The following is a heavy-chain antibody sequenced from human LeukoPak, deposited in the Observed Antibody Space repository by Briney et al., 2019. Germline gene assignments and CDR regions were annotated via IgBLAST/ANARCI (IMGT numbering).Heavy chain of an antibody. D-gene: IGHD3-9*01. CDR3: ARHPPGLRYFDP. V-gene: IGHV4-59*08. CDR2: IDYSGDT. CDR1: GGAISGYY. J-gene: IGHJ5*02. Sequence: SETLSLTCTVSGGAISGYYWSWIRQPPGKALEWIAYIDYSGDTNSNPSLESRVTISVDTSKNQFSLRLDSVTAADTAFYYCARHPPGLRYFDPWGQGTLVTVSS.